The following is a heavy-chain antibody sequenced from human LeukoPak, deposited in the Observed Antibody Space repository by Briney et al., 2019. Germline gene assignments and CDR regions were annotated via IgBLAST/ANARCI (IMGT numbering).Heavy chain of an antibody. CDR1: GFTFSAYV. J-gene: IGHJ4*02. CDR2: ISTSGDNT. V-gene: IGHV3-23*01. D-gene: IGHD1-26*01. Sequence: GGSLRLSCVASGFTFSAYVLTWVRQAPGKGPEWVSSISTSGDNTYYADSVKGRFIISRHNSNNTLYLQMNSLRGEDTAVYFCSKLVGATMTSDYWGQGTLVTVSS. CDR3: SKLVGATMTSDY.